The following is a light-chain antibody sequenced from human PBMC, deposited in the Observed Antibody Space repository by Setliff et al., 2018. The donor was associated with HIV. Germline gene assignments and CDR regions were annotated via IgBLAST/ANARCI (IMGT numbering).Light chain of an antibody. V-gene: IGLV2-14*01. CDR3: SSYSYSTTLV. J-gene: IGLJ2*01. Sequence: QSALTQPASVSGSPGQSITISCTGTSSDVGGFDFVSWYQQHPGKAPKLIIYGVNKRPSGVSDRFSGSKSANTASLTISGLQAEDEADYFCSSYSYSTTLVFGGGTQLTVL. CDR1: SSDVGGFDF. CDR2: GVN.